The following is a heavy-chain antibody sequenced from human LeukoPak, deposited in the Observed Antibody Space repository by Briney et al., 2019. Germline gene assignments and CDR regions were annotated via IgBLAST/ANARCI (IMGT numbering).Heavy chain of an antibody. CDR2: ISNSGGTT. J-gene: IGHJ4*02. D-gene: IGHD3-22*01. V-gene: IGHV3-23*01. CDR3: ASWEPDYYDSSGYHDY. CDR1: GIIFSSYA. Sequence: PGGSLRLSCAASGIIFSSYAMSWVRQAPGKGLEWVSAISNSGGTTYYADSVKGRFTISRDSSKKTLYLQMNSLRAEDTAVYYCASWEPDYYDSSGYHDYWGQGTLVTVSS.